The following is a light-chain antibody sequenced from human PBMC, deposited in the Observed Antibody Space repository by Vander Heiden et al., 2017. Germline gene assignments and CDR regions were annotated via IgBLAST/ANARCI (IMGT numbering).Light chain of an antibody. Sequence: IQMTQSPSYVSASIRDRVTITCRASRDISTWLAWYQQKPGRAPTLLIHAASILESGVPPRFSGSGSGTEFTLSISSLEAEDSATYYCQQANSFPPGMFGQGTKVEI. V-gene: IGKV1-12*01. J-gene: IGKJ1*01. CDR2: AAS. CDR3: QQANSFPPGM. CDR1: RDISTW.